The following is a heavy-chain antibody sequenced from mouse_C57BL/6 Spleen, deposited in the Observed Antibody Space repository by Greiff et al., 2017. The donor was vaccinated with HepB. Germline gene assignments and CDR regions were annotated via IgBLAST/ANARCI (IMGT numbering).Heavy chain of an antibody. CDR2: IDPSDSYT. CDR3: ARSTVVYWYFDV. V-gene: IGHV1-50*01. CDR1: GYTFTSYW. Sequence: QVQLQQPGAELVKPGASVKLSCKASGYTFTSYWMQWVKQRPGQGLEWIGEIDPSDSYTNYNQKFKGKATLTVDTSSSTAYMQLSSLTSEDSAVYYCARSTVVYWYFDVWGTGTTVTVSS. D-gene: IGHD1-1*01. J-gene: IGHJ1*03.